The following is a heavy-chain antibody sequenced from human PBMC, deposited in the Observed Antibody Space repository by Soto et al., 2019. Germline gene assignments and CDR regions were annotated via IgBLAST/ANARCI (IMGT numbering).Heavy chain of an antibody. V-gene: IGHV4-30-2*01. CDR1: GGSINSGGYS. J-gene: IGHJ6*02. CDR2: IYHTGNT. Sequence: QLQLQESGSGLVKPSQTLSLTCTVSGGSINSGGYSWIWIRQPPGKGLEWIGYIYHTGNTFYNPSRQSRVTISVAQSKNQCSLSLGSVTAADTAMYYCARVERTLSTPFAYGMDVWGQGTTVTVSS. CDR3: ARVERTLSTPFAYGMDV. D-gene: IGHD2-2*01.